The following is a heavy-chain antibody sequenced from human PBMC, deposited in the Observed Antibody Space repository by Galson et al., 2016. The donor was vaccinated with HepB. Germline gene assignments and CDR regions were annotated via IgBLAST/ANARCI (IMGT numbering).Heavy chain of an antibody. J-gene: IGHJ3*02. CDR1: GFTFSTYA. Sequence: SLRLSCAGTGFTFSTYAMSWVRQAPGKGLEWVSSINDRGDSTYYADSVKGRFTISRDSSKNTLYLQMNSLRAEDTAVYYCAREAIAAAGTHDAFDIWGQGTMVTVCS. CDR2: INDRGDST. D-gene: IGHD6-13*01. V-gene: IGHV3-23*01. CDR3: AREAIAAAGTHDAFDI.